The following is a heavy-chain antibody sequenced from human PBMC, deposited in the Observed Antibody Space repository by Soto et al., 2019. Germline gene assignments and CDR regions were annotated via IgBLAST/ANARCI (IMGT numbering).Heavy chain of an antibody. D-gene: IGHD4-17*01. CDR3: ASFSGATYGDYGGGINY. CDR1: GGSISGSSYY. V-gene: IGHV4-39*01. Sequence: LSLTCTVSGGSISGSSYYWGWIRQPPGKGLECIGSVHYSGSTDYNPSLKSRVTISVDTSKNQFSLKLTSVTAADTAVYFCASFSGATYGDYGGGINYWGQGTLVTVSS. J-gene: IGHJ4*02. CDR2: VHYSGST.